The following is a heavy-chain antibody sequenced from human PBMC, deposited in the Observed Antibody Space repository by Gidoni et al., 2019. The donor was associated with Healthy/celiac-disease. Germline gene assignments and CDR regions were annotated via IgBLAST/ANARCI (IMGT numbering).Heavy chain of an antibody. D-gene: IGHD4-4*01. CDR3: ASSGPYSNFDY. V-gene: IGHV4-31*02. Sequence: SRVTISVDTSKNQFSLKLSSVTAADTAVYYCASSGPYSNFDYWGQGTLVTVSS. J-gene: IGHJ4*02.